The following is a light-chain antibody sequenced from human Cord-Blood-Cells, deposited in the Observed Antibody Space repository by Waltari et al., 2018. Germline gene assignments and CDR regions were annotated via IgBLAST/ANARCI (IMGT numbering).Light chain of an antibody. Sequence: QSALTQPASVSGSPGQSITISCTGTSSDVGGYNYVSWYQQHPGKAPKLMIYDVSKRPSGVSNRFSGSKSGNTASLTISGLQAEDEADYYCCSYAGSYTLKVFGGGTKLTVL. CDR3: CSYAGSYTLKV. CDR2: DVS. CDR1: SSDVGGYNY. V-gene: IGLV2-14*01. J-gene: IGLJ2*01.